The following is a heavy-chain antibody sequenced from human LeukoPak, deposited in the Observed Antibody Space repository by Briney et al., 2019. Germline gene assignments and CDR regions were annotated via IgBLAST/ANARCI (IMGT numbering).Heavy chain of an antibody. CDR3: AHRYSNNWRPAGDAFYI. Sequence: TLSLTCTVSGGSISSSSYYWGWIRQPPGKALEWLALIYWDDDKRYSPSLKSRLTITKDTSKNQVVLTMTNMDPVDTATYYCAHRYSNNWRPAGDAFYIWGQGTMVTVSS. CDR1: GGSISSSSYY. D-gene: IGHD6-13*01. CDR2: IYWDDDK. V-gene: IGHV2-5*02. J-gene: IGHJ3*02.